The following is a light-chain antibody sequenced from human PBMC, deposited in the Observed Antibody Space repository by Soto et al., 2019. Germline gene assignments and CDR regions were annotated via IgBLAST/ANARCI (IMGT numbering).Light chain of an antibody. CDR2: DIS. CDR1: QDVTTN. V-gene: IGKV3-15*01. CDR3: QQYNNWPFS. J-gene: IGKJ5*01. Sequence: MTQFPCMLSASPGEGVTLSCGASQDVTTNFAWYQQKRGKAPRLLIYDISSRATGVPARFSGCGSGTEFTLTISGLQSEDFEVYFCQQYNNWPFSFGQGTRVEIK.